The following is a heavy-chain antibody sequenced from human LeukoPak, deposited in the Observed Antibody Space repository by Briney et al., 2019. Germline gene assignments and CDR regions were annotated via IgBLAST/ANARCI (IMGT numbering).Heavy chain of an antibody. CDR1: GDSVSSNSAA. CDR3: ARSSGWPYCFDY. D-gene: IGHD6-19*01. V-gene: IGHV6-1*01. J-gene: IGHJ4*02. Sequence: SQTLSLTCTISGDSVSSNSAAWNWSRQSPSRGLEWLGRTYYRSKWYNDYAVSVKSRITINPDTSKNQFSLQLNSVTPEDTAVYYCARSSGWPYCFDYWGQGTLVTVSS. CDR2: TYYRSKWYN.